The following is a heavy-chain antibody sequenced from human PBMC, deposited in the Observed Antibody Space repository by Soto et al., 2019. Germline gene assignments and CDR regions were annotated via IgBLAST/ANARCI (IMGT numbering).Heavy chain of an antibody. CDR2: IFNSGTT. D-gene: IGHD1-26*01. V-gene: IGHV4-31*02. J-gene: IGHJ4*02. CDR3: ALALGPTTGLDY. Sequence: QVQLQESGPGLVKPSQTLSLTCSVSGASTVSHYHWTWIRQPPGKGLEWMGYIFNSGTTFYNPSHTSRLSISMDPSGNHFSLELRSVTAADTAVYYCALALGPTTGLDYCGQGTLVTVSS. CDR1: GASTVSHYH.